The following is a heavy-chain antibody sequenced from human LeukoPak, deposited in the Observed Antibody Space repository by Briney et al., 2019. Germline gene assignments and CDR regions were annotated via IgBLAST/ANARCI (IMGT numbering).Heavy chain of an antibody. J-gene: IGHJ3*02. CDR3: ARGWVAGTGDDAFDI. CDR2: INPSGGST. Sequence: GASVKVSCKASGYTFTSYAMNWVRQAPGQGLEWMGIINPSGGSTSYAQKFQGRVTMTRDMSTSTVYMELSSLRSEDTAVYYCARGWVAGTGDDAFDIWGQGTMVTVSS. CDR1: GYTFTSYA. V-gene: IGHV1-46*01. D-gene: IGHD6-19*01.